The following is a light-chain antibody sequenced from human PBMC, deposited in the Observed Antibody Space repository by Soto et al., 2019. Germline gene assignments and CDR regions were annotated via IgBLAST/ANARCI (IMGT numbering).Light chain of an antibody. CDR3: QQYNNWPRT. Sequence: EIVMTQSPATLSVSPGERATLSCRASQSVSNNLAWYQQKPGQAPRLLIYGASTRATGFPARFSGSGSGTEFTLTISSLQSEDFAVYYCQQYNNWPRTFGGGTKVEIK. CDR2: GAS. J-gene: IGKJ4*01. V-gene: IGKV3-15*01. CDR1: QSVSNN.